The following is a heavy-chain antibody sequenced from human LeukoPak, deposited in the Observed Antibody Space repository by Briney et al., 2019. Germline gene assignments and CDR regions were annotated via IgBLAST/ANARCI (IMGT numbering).Heavy chain of an antibody. J-gene: IGHJ5*02. Sequence: GGSLRLSCAASGFTFSSYAMSWVRQAPGEGLEWVSAISGSGGSTYYADSVKGRFTISRDNSKNTLYLQMNSLRAEDTAVYYCAKASVAGTKYWFDPWGQGTLVTASS. CDR1: GFTFSSYA. CDR3: AKASVAGTKYWFDP. D-gene: IGHD6-19*01. CDR2: ISGSGGST. V-gene: IGHV3-23*01.